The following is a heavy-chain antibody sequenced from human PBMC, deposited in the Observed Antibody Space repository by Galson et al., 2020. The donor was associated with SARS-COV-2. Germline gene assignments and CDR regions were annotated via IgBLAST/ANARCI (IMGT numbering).Heavy chain of an antibody. CDR3: ARDGQTSSGWAFDY. D-gene: IGHD6-19*01. CDR1: GFTFSSHA. Sequence: GGSLRLSCAASGFTFSSHAMHWVRQAPGKGLEWVAQIFFDGSDKYYGDSVKGRFTISSDSSKNTVYLQMNNLRADDTAVYYCARDGQTSSGWAFDYWGQGTLVTVSS. V-gene: IGHV3-33*01. CDR2: IFFDGSDK. J-gene: IGHJ4*02.